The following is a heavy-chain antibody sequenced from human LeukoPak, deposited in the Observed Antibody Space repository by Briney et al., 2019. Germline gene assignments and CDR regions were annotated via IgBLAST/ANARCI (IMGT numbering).Heavy chain of an antibody. CDR2: FGGDGKT. CDR3: AKDLWGWSGMDV. D-gene: IGHD6-19*01. J-gene: IGHJ6*02. CDR1: GFTFSSYS. Sequence: PGGSLRLSCAASGFTFSSYSMNWVRQAPGKGLEWVSGFGGDGKTYYADSVKGRFTISRDNSKNMLYLQMNSLRDEDTALYYCAKDLWGWSGMDVWGQGTTVTVSS. V-gene: IGHV3-23*01.